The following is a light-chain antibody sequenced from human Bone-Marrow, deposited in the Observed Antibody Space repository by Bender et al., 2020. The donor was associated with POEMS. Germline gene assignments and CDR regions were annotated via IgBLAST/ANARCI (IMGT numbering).Light chain of an antibody. CDR2: DVS. Sequence: QSALTQPASVSGSPGQSITISCTGTSSDVGGYNCVSWYQQHPDKAPKLMIYDVSNRPSGVSNRFSGSKSGNTASLTISGLQAEDEADYYCSSYATGSTSVLFGGGTKLTVL. V-gene: IGLV2-14*03. CDR3: SSYATGSTSVL. J-gene: IGLJ2*01. CDR1: SSDVGGYNC.